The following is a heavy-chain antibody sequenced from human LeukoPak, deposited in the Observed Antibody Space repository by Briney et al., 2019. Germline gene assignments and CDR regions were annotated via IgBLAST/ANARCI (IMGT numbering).Heavy chain of an antibody. V-gene: IGHV3-23*01. J-gene: IGHJ4*02. CDR3: AKGAYDYIEIAYFDY. CDR1: GFSFNNYA. D-gene: IGHD5-12*01. CDR2: IIGSSGST. Sequence: GGPLRLSCVASGFSFNNYAMNWVRQAPGKGLEWVSLIIGSSGSTFYADSVKGRFTISRDKSKNTLYLQMNSLRAEDTAVYYCAKGAYDYIEIAYFDYWGQGTLVTVSS.